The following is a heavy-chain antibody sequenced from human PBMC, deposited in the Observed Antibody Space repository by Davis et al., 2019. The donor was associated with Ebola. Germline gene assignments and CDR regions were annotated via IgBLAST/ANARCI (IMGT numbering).Heavy chain of an antibody. CDR1: GYTFTSYG. J-gene: IGHJ5*02. CDR3: ARGLDSGWFDP. D-gene: IGHD3-10*01. V-gene: IGHV1-2*02. Sequence: ASVKVSCKASGYTFTSYGISWVRQAPGQGPEWMGWINPNSGGTNYAQKFQGRVTMTRDTSISTAYMELGRLRSDDTAVYYCARGLDSGWFDPWGQGTLVTVSS. CDR2: INPNSGGT.